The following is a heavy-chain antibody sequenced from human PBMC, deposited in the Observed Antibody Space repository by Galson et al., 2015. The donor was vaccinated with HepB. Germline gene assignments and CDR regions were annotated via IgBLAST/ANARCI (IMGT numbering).Heavy chain of an antibody. CDR2: IYYRSKWYN. CDR1: GDSVSSNSAA. J-gene: IGHJ5*02. Sequence: AISGDSVSSNSAAWNWIRQSPSRGLEWLGRIYYRSKWYNEYAVSVKSRITVNPDTSKNQFSLQLNSVTPEDTAVYYCARDYYYDGSGYYTRFDPWGQGTLVTVSS. CDR3: ARDYYYDGSGYYTRFDP. D-gene: IGHD3-22*01. V-gene: IGHV6-1*01.